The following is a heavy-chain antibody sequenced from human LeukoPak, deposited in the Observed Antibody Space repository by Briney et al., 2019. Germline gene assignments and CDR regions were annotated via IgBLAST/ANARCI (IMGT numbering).Heavy chain of an antibody. CDR2: IKQDGSEK. Sequence: GGSLRLSCAASGFTFSSYWMSWVRQAPGKGLEWVANIKQDGSEKYYVDSVKGRFTISRDNAKNSLYLQMNSLRAEDTAVYYCARAMYYYDSSEDYWGQGTLVTVSS. CDR1: GFTFSSYW. CDR3: ARAMYYYDSSEDY. J-gene: IGHJ4*02. D-gene: IGHD3-22*01. V-gene: IGHV3-7*01.